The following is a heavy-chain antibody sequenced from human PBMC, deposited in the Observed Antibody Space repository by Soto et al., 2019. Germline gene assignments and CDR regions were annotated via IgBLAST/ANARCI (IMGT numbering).Heavy chain of an antibody. CDR3: AREYSSSSVGFYFDY. CDR2: MYYSGSS. V-gene: IGHV4-59*01. Sequence: SETLSLTCTVSGGSISSYYWSWIRQPPGKGLEWIGYMYYSGSSNYNPSLKSRVTISVDTSKNQFSLKLSSVTAADTAVYYCAREYSSSSVGFYFDYWGLGTLVTVSS. J-gene: IGHJ4*02. D-gene: IGHD6-6*01. CDR1: GGSISSYY.